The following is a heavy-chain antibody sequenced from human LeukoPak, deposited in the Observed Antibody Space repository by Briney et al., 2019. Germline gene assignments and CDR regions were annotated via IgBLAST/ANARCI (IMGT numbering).Heavy chain of an antibody. D-gene: IGHD6-6*01. CDR3: AKDQGSSFLDY. Sequence: SGGSLRLSCAASGFTFSSYWMHWVRQAPGKGLVWVSRINSDGSSTSYADSVKGRFTISRDNAKNTLYLQMNSLRAEDTAVYYCAKDQGSSFLDYWGQGTPVTVSS. V-gene: IGHV3-74*01. J-gene: IGHJ4*02. CDR1: GFTFSSYW. CDR2: INSDGSST.